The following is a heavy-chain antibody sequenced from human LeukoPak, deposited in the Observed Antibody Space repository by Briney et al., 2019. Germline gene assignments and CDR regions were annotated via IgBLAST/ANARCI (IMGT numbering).Heavy chain of an antibody. J-gene: IGHJ3*02. D-gene: IGHD3-9*01. Sequence: SETLSLTCTVSGGSISSYYWSWIRQPPGKGLEWIGYIYYSGSTNYNPSLKSRVTISVDTSKNQFSLKLSSVTAADTAVYYCARVRRDILTGYLFGAFDIWGQGTMVTVSS. CDR2: IYYSGST. V-gene: IGHV4-59*01. CDR1: GGSISSYY. CDR3: ARVRRDILTGYLFGAFDI.